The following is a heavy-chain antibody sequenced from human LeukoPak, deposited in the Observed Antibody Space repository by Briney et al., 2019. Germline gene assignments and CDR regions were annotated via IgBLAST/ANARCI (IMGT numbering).Heavy chain of an antibody. V-gene: IGHV3-48*02. CDR3: ARDMRGSCSGGTCYTGIFDY. CDR2: ITPSSTTI. D-gene: IGHD2-15*01. CDR1: GFALSHYS. Sequence: GESLRLSCAASGFALSHYSMNWVRQAPGKGLVWVSYITPSSTTIYYAAPVKGRFTISRDNAKNSLYLQMNSLRDEDTAVYFCARDMRGSCSGGTCYTGIFDYWGQGTLVTVSS. J-gene: IGHJ4*02.